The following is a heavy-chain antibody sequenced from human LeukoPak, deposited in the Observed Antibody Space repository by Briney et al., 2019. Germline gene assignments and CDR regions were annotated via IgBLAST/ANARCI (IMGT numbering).Heavy chain of an antibody. CDR3: ARATVTTHIWFDP. V-gene: IGHV3-11*01. CDR2: ISSSGSTI. Sequence: PGGSLRLSCAASGFTFSDYYMSWIRQAPGKGLEWVSYISSSGSTIYYADPVKGRFTISRDNAKNSLYLQMNSLRAEDTAVYYCARATVTTHIWFDPWGQGTLVTVSS. D-gene: IGHD4-17*01. CDR1: GFTFSDYY. J-gene: IGHJ5*02.